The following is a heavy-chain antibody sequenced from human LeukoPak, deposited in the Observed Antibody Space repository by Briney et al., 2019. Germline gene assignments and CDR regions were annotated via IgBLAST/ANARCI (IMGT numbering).Heavy chain of an antibody. CDR2: VYYSGST. Sequence: GSLRLSCAASGFTVSSNYKSWIRQPPAKGLEWIGNVYYSGSTYYNPSLKSRVTISIDTSKNQFSLKLSSVTATDTAVYYCASLREGGVAHWFDPWGQGTLVTVSS. V-gene: IGHV4-59*04. J-gene: IGHJ5*02. D-gene: IGHD2-15*01. CDR1: GFTVSSNY. CDR3: ASLREGGVAHWFDP.